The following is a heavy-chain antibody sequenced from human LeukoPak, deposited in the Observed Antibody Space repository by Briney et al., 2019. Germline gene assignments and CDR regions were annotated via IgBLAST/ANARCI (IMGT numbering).Heavy chain of an antibody. CDR3: ARGGWKGYDFWSGYSPKYYFDY. Sequence: ASVKVSCKASGYTFTSYYMHWVRQAPGQGLEWMGIINPSGGSTSYAQKFQGRVTMTRDTSTSTVYMELSSLRSEDTAVYYCARGGWKGYDFWSGYSPKYYFDYWGQGTLVTVSS. D-gene: IGHD3-3*01. CDR1: GYTFTSYY. CDR2: INPSGGST. V-gene: IGHV1-46*01. J-gene: IGHJ4*02.